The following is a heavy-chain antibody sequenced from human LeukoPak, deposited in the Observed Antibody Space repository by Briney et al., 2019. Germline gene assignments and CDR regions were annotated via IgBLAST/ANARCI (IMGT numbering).Heavy chain of an antibody. CDR3: AADIRDGYDY. CDR2: IGSSSSYL. J-gene: IGHJ4*02. CDR1: GFTFSSYS. D-gene: IGHD5-24*01. V-gene: IGHV3-21*01. Sequence: PGGSLRLSCAASGFTFSSYSMNWVRQAPGQGLQWVSSIGSSSSYLYYADSAKGRFTISRDNDKNSLYLQMNSLRAEDTAVYYCAADIRDGYDYWGQGTLVPVYS.